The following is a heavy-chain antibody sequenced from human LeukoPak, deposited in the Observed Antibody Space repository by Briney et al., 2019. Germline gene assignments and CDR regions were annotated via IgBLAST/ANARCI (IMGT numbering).Heavy chain of an antibody. V-gene: IGHV3-20*04. CDR2: INWNSGST. Sequence: GGSLRLSCAASGFTFDDYGMSWVRQAPGKGLEWVSGINWNSGSTGYADSVKGRFTISRDNAKNSLYLQMNSLRAEDTAVYYCAKSRSSGSYLDYWGQGTLVTVSS. CDR1: GFTFDDYG. D-gene: IGHD3-22*01. J-gene: IGHJ4*02. CDR3: AKSRSSGSYLDY.